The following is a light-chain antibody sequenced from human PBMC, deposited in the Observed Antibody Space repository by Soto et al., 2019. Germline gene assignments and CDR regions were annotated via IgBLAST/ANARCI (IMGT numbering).Light chain of an antibody. CDR3: QLFDSVPLT. J-gene: IGKJ4*01. CDR2: DAS. V-gene: IGKV1-33*01. CDR1: RDITDY. Sequence: DTQMTQSPSSLSASVGDRVTITCQASRDITDYLNWYQQKPGKAPQLLIYDASNLETGVPSRFSGSGSGTDFTLTITRLQPEDIETYYCQLFDSVPLTLGGAGKVHI.